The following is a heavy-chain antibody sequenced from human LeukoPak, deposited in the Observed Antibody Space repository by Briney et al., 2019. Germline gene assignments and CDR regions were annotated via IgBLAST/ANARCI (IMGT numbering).Heavy chain of an antibody. V-gene: IGHV3-33*01. CDR2: IWYDGSNK. D-gene: IGHD1-7*01. CDR1: GFTFSSYG. Sequence: GGSLRLFCAASGFTFSSYGMHWVRQAPGKGLEWVAVIWYDGSNKYYADSVKGRFTISRDNSKNTLYLQMNSLRAEDTAVYYCARGPRYNWNYALDPRGQGTLVTVSS. J-gene: IGHJ5*02. CDR3: ARGPRYNWNYALDP.